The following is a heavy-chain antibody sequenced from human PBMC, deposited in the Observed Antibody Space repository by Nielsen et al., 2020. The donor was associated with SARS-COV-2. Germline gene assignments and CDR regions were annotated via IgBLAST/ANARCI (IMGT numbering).Heavy chain of an antibody. J-gene: IGHJ5*02. Sequence: GGSLRLSCAASGFTFRNYAMSWVRQAPGKGLEWVSTISGSGGDTYYADSVKGRFTISRDNSKDTLYLQMNGLRAVDTAVYYCAKDLVAMPAAGQWDWFDPWGQGALVNVSS. D-gene: IGHD5-12*01. CDR3: AKDLVAMPAAGQWDWFDP. V-gene: IGHV3-23*01. CDR2: ISGSGGDT. CDR1: GFTFRNYA.